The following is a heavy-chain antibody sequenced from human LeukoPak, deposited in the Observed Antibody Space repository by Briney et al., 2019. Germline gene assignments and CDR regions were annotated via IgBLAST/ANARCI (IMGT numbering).Heavy chain of an antibody. V-gene: IGHV1-18*01. CDR1: GYTFTRYG. D-gene: IGHD2-8*01. CDR3: ASCHCTYGVCYGECEYFQD. Sequence: GASVKVSCKASGYTFTRYGISWVRQAPGQGLEWMGWISPYNGKTNYAQKFQGRITMTTDTSTSTAYMELRNLRSDDTAVYYCASCHCTYGVCYGECEYFQDWGQGTLVTVSS. J-gene: IGHJ1*01. CDR2: ISPYNGKT.